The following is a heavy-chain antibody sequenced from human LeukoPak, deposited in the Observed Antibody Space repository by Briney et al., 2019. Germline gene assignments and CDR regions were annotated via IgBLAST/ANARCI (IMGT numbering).Heavy chain of an antibody. Sequence: ASVKVSCKASGGTFSSYAISWVRQAPGQGLEWMGGIIPIFGTANYAQKFQGRVTITADKSTSTAYMELSSLRSEDTAVYYCAREVTSGLGILTGYCYFDYWGQGTLVTVSS. D-gene: IGHD3-9*01. J-gene: IGHJ4*02. V-gene: IGHV1-69*06. CDR2: IIPIFGTA. CDR1: GGTFSSYA. CDR3: AREVTSGLGILTGYCYFDY.